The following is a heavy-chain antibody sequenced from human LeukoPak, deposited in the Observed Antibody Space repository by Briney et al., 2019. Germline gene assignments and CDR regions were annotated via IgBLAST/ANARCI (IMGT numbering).Heavy chain of an antibody. CDR2: INWNGGST. Sequence: GGSLRLSCAASGFTFNDFGMSWVRQAPGKGLEWVSGINWNGGSTGYADSVKGRFTISRDNAKNSLYLQMNSLRAEDTALYHCARDRGIAAAGTWWFDPWGQGTLVTVSS. V-gene: IGHV3-20*01. CDR3: ARDRGIAAAGTWWFDP. J-gene: IGHJ5*02. D-gene: IGHD6-13*01. CDR1: GFTFNDFG.